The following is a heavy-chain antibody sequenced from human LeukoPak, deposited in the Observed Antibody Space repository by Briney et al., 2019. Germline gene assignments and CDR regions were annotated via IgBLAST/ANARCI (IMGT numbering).Heavy chain of an antibody. CDR1: GYTFTAYY. V-gene: IGHV1-2*02. Sequence: ASVKVSCKPSGYTFTAYYMHWVRQAPGQGLEWMGRINPKNGGTNYALKFQGRVTMTRDTSISTVYMELSRLRSDDTAIYYCAPASEAADYWGQGTLVTASS. CDR2: INPKNGGT. D-gene: IGHD2-2*01. CDR3: APASEAADY. J-gene: IGHJ4*02.